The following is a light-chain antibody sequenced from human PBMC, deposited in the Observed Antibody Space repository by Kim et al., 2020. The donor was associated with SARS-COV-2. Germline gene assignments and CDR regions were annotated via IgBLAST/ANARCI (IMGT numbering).Light chain of an antibody. J-gene: IGLJ2*01. CDR2: AKN. Sequence: LAQTVRITCQGDSLRTYYASWYQQKPGQAPALVIYAKNNRPSGIPDRFSGSSSGNTASLTITGAQAEDEADYYCKSRDTSGDRLVFGGGTQLTVL. V-gene: IGLV3-19*01. CDR3: KSRDTSGDRLV. CDR1: SLRTYY.